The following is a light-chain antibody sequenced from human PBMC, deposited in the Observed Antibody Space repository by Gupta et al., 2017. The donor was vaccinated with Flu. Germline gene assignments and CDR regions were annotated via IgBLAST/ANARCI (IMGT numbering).Light chain of an antibody. J-gene: IGLJ3*02. CDR2: KDR. Sequence: YELTQPPSLSVSPGHTASITCPGEPLPKEWVYWYQRKPGQAPVLVIYKDRDRPPGIPDRFSGSNSGTTVTLTISGVQAEDEAEYYCQSADRRGTYWVFGGGTKLTVL. CDR1: PLPKEW. V-gene: IGLV3-25*02. CDR3: QSADRRGTYWV.